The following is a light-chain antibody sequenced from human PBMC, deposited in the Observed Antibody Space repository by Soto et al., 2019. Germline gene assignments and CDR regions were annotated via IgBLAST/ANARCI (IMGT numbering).Light chain of an antibody. CDR2: GAS. CDR1: QSISGN. CDR3: QQYNSWPCT. Sequence: EMVMTQSPATLSVSPGERATLSCRASQSISGNLAWYRPKPGQPPSLLIFGASTRATRIPARFTCSESETEFTLTISSLHSEDVAFYYCQQYNSWPCTVGGGTKGEI. J-gene: IGKJ4*01. V-gene: IGKV3-15*01.